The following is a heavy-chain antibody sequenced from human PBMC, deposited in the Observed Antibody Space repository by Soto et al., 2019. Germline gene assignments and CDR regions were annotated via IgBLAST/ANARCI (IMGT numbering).Heavy chain of an antibody. J-gene: IGHJ3*02. V-gene: IGHV3-15*01. Sequence: GGSLRLSCAASGLIFSDAWMIWVRQAPEKGLEWVGRVKSKTSGGYTDYAAPVKGRFTISRDDSKATLYLQMSSLRMDDTAVYYCTTGYRDPSGYHGGDAFDIWGQGTTVTVSS. CDR1: GLIFSDAW. CDR3: TTGYRDPSGYHGGDAFDI. CDR2: VKSKTSGGYT. D-gene: IGHD3-22*01.